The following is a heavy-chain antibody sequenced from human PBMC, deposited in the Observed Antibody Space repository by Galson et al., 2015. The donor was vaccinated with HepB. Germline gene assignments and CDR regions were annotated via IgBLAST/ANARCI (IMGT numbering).Heavy chain of an antibody. V-gene: IGHV4-39*01. CDR1: GGSISISSYY. D-gene: IGHD3-22*01. CDR3: ASYALYYYDSSGQPPGYFDL. Sequence: ETLSLTCTVSGGSISISSYYWGWIRQPPGKGLEWIGNIFYSGSTYYNPSLKRRVTISVDTSKDQFSLKLSSVTAADTAVYYCASYALYYYDSSGQPPGYFDLWGRGTLVTVSS. J-gene: IGHJ2*01. CDR2: IFYSGST.